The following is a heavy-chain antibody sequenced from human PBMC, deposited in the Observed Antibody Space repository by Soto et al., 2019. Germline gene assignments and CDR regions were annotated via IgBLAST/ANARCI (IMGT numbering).Heavy chain of an antibody. V-gene: IGHV5-10-1*01. CDR3: AFSGSSPREGWFDP. CDR1: GYSSTSYW. J-gene: IGHJ5*02. D-gene: IGHD6-6*01. Sequence: PXESLKISCKGSGYSSTSYWISWVRQMPGKGLEWMGRIDPSDSYTNYSPSFQGHVTISADKSISTAYLQWSSLKASDTAMYYCAFSGSSPREGWFDPWGQGSLVTVSS. CDR2: IDPSDSYT.